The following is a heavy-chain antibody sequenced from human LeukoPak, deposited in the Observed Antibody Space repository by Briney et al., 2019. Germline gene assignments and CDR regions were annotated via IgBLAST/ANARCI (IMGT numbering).Heavy chain of an antibody. CDR2: ITLHSGDT. CDR1: GHTLTVHY. D-gene: IGHD1-1*01. V-gene: IGHV1-2*02. CDR3: AREGQLGLDN. Sequence: ASVKVSCKASGHTLTVHYIHWVRQGPGQGLEWLGWITLHSGDTHYTQKYQGRLTMTSDTSISTGYMGLSTLQFDDTAVYYCAREGQLGLDNWGQGTLVTVSS. J-gene: IGHJ1*01.